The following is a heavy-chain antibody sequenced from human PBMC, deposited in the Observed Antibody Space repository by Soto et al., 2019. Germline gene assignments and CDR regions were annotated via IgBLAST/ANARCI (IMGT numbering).Heavy chain of an antibody. CDR1: GGSFSAYY. CDR2: INHSGST. J-gene: IGHJ5*02. Sequence: QVQLQQWGAGLLKPSETLSLTCAVYGGSFSAYYWTWIRQPPGKGLEWIGEINHSGSTNSNPSLKRRVTISVDTSKNQVSLKLSSVTAADTAVYYCARGGRQQLVRRNWFDPWGQGTLVTVSS. CDR3: ARGGRQQLVRRNWFDP. D-gene: IGHD6-13*01. V-gene: IGHV4-34*01.